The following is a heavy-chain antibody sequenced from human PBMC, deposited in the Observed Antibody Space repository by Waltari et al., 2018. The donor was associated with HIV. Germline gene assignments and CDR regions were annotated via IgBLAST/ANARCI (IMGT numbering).Heavy chain of an antibody. D-gene: IGHD5-12*01. J-gene: IGHJ4*02. Sequence: QVQLQESGPGLVKPSQTLSLTCTVPGDSITSGNFYWTWIRQHPEKGLEWIGHIYYSGSTYSNPSLKTRIDISLDTSMNHFSLNLTSVTAADTAVYYCARGFVGRYSGHDYVWDYWGQGILVTVSS. V-gene: IGHV4-31*03. CDR3: ARGFVGRYSGHDYVWDY. CDR1: GDSITSGNFY. CDR2: IYYSGST.